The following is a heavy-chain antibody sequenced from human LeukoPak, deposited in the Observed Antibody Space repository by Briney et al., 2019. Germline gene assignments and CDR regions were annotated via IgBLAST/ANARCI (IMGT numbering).Heavy chain of an antibody. CDR1: GFTFGSYS. CDR2: ISHGSSYI. CDR3: ARGPKYIASTGPHYFDY. V-gene: IGHV3-21*01. J-gene: IGHJ4*02. D-gene: IGHD1-1*01. Sequence: GGSLRLSCAASGFTFGSYSMNWVRQAPGKGLEWVSSISHGSSYIYYADSVKGRFTISRENAENSLYLQMNSLRAEDTAVYYCARGPKYIASTGPHYFDYWGQGTLVTVSS.